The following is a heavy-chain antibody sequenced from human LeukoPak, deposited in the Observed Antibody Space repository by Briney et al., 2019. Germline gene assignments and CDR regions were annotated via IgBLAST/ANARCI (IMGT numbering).Heavy chain of an antibody. CDR3: ARAGQDILTGYKDY. CDR1: GGSFSGYY. J-gene: IGHJ4*02. V-gene: IGHV4-34*01. D-gene: IGHD3-9*01. CDR2: INHSGST. Sequence: SETLSLTCAVYGGSFSGYYWSWTRQPPGKGLEWIGEINHSGSTNYNPSLKSRVTISVDTSKNQFSLRLSSVTAADTAVYYCARAGQDILTGYKDYWGQGTLVTVSS.